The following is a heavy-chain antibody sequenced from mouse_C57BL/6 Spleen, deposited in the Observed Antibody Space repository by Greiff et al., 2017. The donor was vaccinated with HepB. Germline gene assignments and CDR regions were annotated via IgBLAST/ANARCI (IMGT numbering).Heavy chain of an antibody. D-gene: IGHD1-1*01. CDR1: GYTFTSYD. V-gene: IGHV1-85*01. Sequence: VKLVESGPELVKPGASVKLSCKASGYTFTSYDINWVKQRPGQGLEWIGWIYPRDGSTKYNEKFKGKATLTVDTSSSTAYMELHSLTSEDSAVYFWARHYGSSNWYFDVGGTGTTVTVSS. CDR3: ARHYGSSNWYFDV. CDR2: IYPRDGST. J-gene: IGHJ1*03.